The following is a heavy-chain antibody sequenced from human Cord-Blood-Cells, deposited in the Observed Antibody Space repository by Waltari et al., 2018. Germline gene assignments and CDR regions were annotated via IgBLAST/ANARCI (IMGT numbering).Heavy chain of an antibody. V-gene: IGHV3-53*01. CDR1: GFTVSSNS. J-gene: IGHJ3*02. CDR2: IYSGGST. CDR3: ARSNYYGSGSRAFDI. D-gene: IGHD3-10*01. Sequence: EVQLVESGGGLIQPGGSLRLSCAASGFTVSSNSMSWVRQAPGKGLEWVSVIYSGGSTYYADSVKGRFTISRDNSKNTLYLQMNSLRAEDTAVYYCARSNYYGSGSRAFDIWGQGTMVTVSS.